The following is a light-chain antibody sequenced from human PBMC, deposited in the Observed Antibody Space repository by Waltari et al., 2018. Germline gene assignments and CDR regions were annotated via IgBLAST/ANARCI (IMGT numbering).Light chain of an antibody. CDR3: QQTYTTPYT. CDR2: GTS. CDR1: QSINSY. J-gene: IGKJ2*01. Sequence: DIQLTQSPSSLSASPRDRVTTTCRASQSINSYLNWYQQKPGKAPKLLIYGTSSLQSGVPSRFSGSGSGTDFSLTINSLQPEEFAAYYCQQTYTTPYTFGQGTKLEIK. V-gene: IGKV1-39*01.